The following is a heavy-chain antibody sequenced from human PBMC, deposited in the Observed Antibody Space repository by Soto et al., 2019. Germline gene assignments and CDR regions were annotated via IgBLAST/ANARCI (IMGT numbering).Heavy chain of an antibody. V-gene: IGHV2-5*02. CDR3: AHRLCDSTCYWDVGFFDY. CDR2: IYWDNDR. CDR1: GFSLSTNGVG. D-gene: IGHD2-2*01. J-gene: IGHJ4*02. Sequence: QITLKESGPTLVQPTQTLTLTCTFSGFSLSTNGVGVGWIRQPPGEALECLALIYWDNDRRYSPSLKSRLSVTKDTAKNQVVLTMTSMDPADTGTYYCAHRLCDSTCYWDVGFFDYWGQGSPVTVSS.